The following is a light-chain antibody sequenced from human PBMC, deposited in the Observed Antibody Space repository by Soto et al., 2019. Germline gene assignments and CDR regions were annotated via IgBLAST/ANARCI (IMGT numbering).Light chain of an antibody. Sequence: DIQMTQSPSTLSASVGDRVTITCRASQSISNWLAWYQQKPRKAPKLLIYKASSLESGVPSRFSGSGSGTEFTLTISSLQPDDFATYYCQQYNSHPAWTFCQVTKVEIK. CDR2: KAS. CDR3: QQYNSHPAWT. J-gene: IGKJ1*01. V-gene: IGKV1-5*03. CDR1: QSISNW.